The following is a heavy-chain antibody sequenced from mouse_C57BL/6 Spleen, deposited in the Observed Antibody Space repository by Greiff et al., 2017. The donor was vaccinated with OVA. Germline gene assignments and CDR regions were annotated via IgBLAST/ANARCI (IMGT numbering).Heavy chain of an antibody. D-gene: IGHD2-5*01. Sequence: QVQLQQPGAELVKPGASVKLSCKASGYTFTSYWMQWVKQRPGQGLEWIGEIDPSDSYTNYNQKFKGKATLTVDPSSSTAYMQLSSLTSEDSAVYYCARSYYSNQYYFDYWGQGTTLTVSS. CDR2: IDPSDSYT. CDR1: GYTFTSYW. CDR3: ARSYYSNQYYFDY. V-gene: IGHV1-50*01. J-gene: IGHJ2*01.